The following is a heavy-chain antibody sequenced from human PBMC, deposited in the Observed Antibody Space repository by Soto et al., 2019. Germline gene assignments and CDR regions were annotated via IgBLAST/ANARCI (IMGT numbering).Heavy chain of an antibody. D-gene: IGHD3-10*01. CDR3: AKSGDGAGWEIDF. J-gene: IGHJ4*02. CDR1: GFTFNSFP. Sequence: PGGSLRLSCVGSGFTFNSFPMNWVRQAPGKGLEWVSYINSGSDSIYYAESVKGRFTISRDTARNSLSLQMHSLSDEDTAVYYWAKSGDGAGWEIDFWARGTPVPVSS. V-gene: IGHV3-48*02. CDR2: INSGSDSI.